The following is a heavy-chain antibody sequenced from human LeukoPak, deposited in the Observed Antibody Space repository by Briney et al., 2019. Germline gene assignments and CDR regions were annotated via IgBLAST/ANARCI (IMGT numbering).Heavy chain of an antibody. Sequence: GGSLRLSCAASGFTFSDYILDWVRQAPGKGLEWVGRIRRKGQSYTTEYAASVKGRFTITRDDTKNSLYLNMNSLRTEDTAVYHCYRDGKEGDNSAFDIWGQGTMVTVSS. CDR2: IRRKGQSYTT. CDR3: YRDGKEGDNSAFDI. CDR1: GFTFSDYI. J-gene: IGHJ3*02. D-gene: IGHD3-22*01. V-gene: IGHV3-72*01.